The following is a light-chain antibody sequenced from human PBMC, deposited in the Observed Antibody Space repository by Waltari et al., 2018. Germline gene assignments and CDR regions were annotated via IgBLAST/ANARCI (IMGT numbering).Light chain of an antibody. CDR3: QAWDSSTVV. V-gene: IGLV3-1*01. CDR2: KDS. Sequence: SYELTQPPSVSVSPGQTASITSAGDKLGENEACWYQQKPGQSPVLVIYKDSKRPSGIPERFSGSNSGNTATLTISGTQAMDEADYYCQAWDSSTVVFGGGTKLTVL. J-gene: IGLJ2*01. CDR1: KLGENE.